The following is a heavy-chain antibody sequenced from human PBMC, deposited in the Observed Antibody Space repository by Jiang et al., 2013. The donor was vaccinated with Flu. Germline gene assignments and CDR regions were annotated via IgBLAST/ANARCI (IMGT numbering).Heavy chain of an antibody. CDR1: GGSISSSSYY. CDR2: IYYSGST. D-gene: IGHD3-10*01. CDR3: ARHPRRYYGSGRMLTWFDP. V-gene: IGHV4-39*01. J-gene: IGHJ5*02. Sequence: GPGLVKPSETLSLTCTVSGGSISSSSYYWGWIRQPPGKGLEWIGSIYYSGSTYYNPSLKSRVTISVDTSKNQFSLKLSSVTAADTAVYYCARHPRRYYGSGRMLTWFDPWAREPWSPSPQ.